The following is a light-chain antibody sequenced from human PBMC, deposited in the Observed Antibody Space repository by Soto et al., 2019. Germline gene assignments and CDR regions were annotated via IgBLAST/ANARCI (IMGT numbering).Light chain of an antibody. CDR1: QSVSSN. CDR3: QRYGSSPLIT. CDR2: GAS. V-gene: IGKV3-15*01. J-gene: IGKJ5*01. Sequence: IVMTQSPATLSVSPGERATLCCRASQSVSSNLAWYQQKPGQAPRLLIYGASTRATGIPARFSGSGSGTDFTLTISRLEPEAFAVYFCQRYGSSPLITFGQGTRLEIK.